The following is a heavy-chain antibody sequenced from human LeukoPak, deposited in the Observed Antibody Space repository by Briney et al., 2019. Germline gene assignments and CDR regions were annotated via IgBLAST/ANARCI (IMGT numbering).Heavy chain of an antibody. CDR2: IIPIFGTA. V-gene: IGHV1-69*13. D-gene: IGHD2-2*01. CDR1: GGTFSSYA. CDR3: AXRLYCSNTRXXNFPFXY. J-gene: IGHJ4*02. Sequence: SVKVSCRASGGTFSSYAINWVRQAPGQGLEWMGGIIPIFGTANYAQKFQDRVTITADESTSTAYMELSSLRSEDTAIYYCAXRLYCSNTRXXNFPFXYWGQGTLVXVXX.